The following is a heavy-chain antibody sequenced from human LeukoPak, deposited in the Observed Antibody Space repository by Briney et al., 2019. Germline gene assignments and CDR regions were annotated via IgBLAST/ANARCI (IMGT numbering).Heavy chain of an antibody. CDR3: ARDKRDYYDFWSGPDV. D-gene: IGHD3-3*01. J-gene: IGHJ6*04. Sequence: GGSLRLSCAASGFTVSSNYMSWVRQAPGKGLEWVSVIYSGGSTYYADSVKGRFTISRDNSKNTLYLQMNSLRAEDTAVYYCARDKRDYYDFWSGPDVWGKGTTVTVSS. CDR1: GFTVSSNY. CDR2: IYSGGST. V-gene: IGHV3-66*01.